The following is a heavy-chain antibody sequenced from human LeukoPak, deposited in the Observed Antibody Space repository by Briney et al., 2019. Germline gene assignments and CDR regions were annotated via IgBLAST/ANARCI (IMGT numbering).Heavy chain of an antibody. D-gene: IGHD5-12*01. CDR3: ARDPSSIVATPFDY. CDR2: IYHSGST. Sequence: PSETLSLTCTVSGDSISSYYWSWIRQPPGKGLEWIGSIYHSGSTYYNPSLKSRVTISVDTSKNQFSLKLSSVTAADTAVYYCARDPSSIVATPFDYWGQGTLVTVSS. CDR1: GDSISSYY. V-gene: IGHV4-38-2*02. J-gene: IGHJ4*02.